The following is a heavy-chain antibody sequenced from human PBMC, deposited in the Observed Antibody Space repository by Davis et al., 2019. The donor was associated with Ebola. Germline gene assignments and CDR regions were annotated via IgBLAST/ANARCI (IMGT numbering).Heavy chain of an antibody. CDR1: GGTFSSYA. D-gene: IGHD6-13*01. J-gene: IGHJ6*03. CDR3: ARGTIAAAGYYYYYYMDV. CDR2: IIPILGIA. V-gene: IGHV1-69*10. Sequence: SVKVSCKASGGTFSSYAISWVRQAPGQGLEWMGGIIPILGIANYAQKFQGRVTITADESTSTAYMELSSLRSEDTAVYYCARGTIAAAGYYYYYYMDVWGKGTTVTVSS.